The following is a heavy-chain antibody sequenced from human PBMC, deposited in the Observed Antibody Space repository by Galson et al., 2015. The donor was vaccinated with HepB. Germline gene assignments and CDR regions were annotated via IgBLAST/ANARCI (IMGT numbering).Heavy chain of an antibody. CDR3: AREGWDDCSSTSCYWPNDAFDI. J-gene: IGHJ3*02. Sequence: SLRLSCAASGFTFSSYSMNWVRQAPGKGLEWVSSISSSSSYIYYADSVKGRFTISRDNAKNSLYLQMNSLRAEDTAVYYCAREGWDDCSSTSCYWPNDAFDIWGQGTMVTVSS. CDR1: GFTFSSYS. CDR2: ISSSSSYI. V-gene: IGHV3-21*01. D-gene: IGHD2-2*01.